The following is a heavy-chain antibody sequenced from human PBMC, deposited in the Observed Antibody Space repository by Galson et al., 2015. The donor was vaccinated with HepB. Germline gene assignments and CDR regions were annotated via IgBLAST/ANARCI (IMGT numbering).Heavy chain of an antibody. J-gene: IGHJ5*02. D-gene: IGHD3-22*01. Sequence: QSGAEVKKPGESLRISCKGSGYSFTSYWISWVRQMPGKGLEWMGRIDPSDSYTNYSPSFQGHVTISADKSISTAYLQWSSLKASDTAMYYCARHGAYYYDSSGYYYGDWFDPWGQGTLVTVSS. CDR3: ARHGAYYYDSSGYYYGDWFDP. CDR2: IDPSDSYT. CDR1: GYSFTSYW. V-gene: IGHV5-10-1*01.